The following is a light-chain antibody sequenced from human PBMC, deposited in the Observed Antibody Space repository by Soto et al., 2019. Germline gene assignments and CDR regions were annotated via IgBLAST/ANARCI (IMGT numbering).Light chain of an antibody. V-gene: IGKV1-5*01. J-gene: IGKJ3*01. CDR1: QSLTGR. CDR2: GAS. CDR3: LQLNGDPFT. Sequence: DIQMTQSPSTLSASIGDRVTLTCRASQSLTGRLAWYQQKPGKAPNLLIYGASTLQSAVPSRFSGSGSGTDFTLTISSLHPEDFATYYCLQLNGDPFTFGPGTKVDIK.